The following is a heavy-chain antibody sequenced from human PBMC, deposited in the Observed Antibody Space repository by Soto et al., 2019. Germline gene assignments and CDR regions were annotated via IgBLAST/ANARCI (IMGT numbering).Heavy chain of an antibody. D-gene: IGHD6-13*01. J-gene: IGHJ4*02. CDR2: INSDGSST. V-gene: IGHV3-74*01. CDR3: ARDLTAAGTGFDY. Sequence: WWSLRLSCSASVFTFSSYWMHWFRQAPGKGLVWVSRINSDGSSTSYADSVKGRFTISRDNAKNTLYLQMNSLRAEDTAVYYCARDLTAAGTGFDYWGQGTLVTVSS. CDR1: VFTFSSYW.